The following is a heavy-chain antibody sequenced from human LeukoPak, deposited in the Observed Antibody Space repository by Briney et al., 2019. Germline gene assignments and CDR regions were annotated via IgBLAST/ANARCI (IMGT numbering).Heavy chain of an antibody. D-gene: IGHD4-17*01. CDR2: IYYSGST. CDR1: GGSISSSSYY. V-gene: IGHV4-39*01. Sequence: NTSETLSLTCTVSGGSISSSSYYWGWIRQPPGKGLEWIGSIYYSGSTYYNPSLKSRVTISVDTSKNQFSLKLSSVTAADTAVYYCARQTTVTNPEDYWGQGTLVTVSS. J-gene: IGHJ4*02. CDR3: ARQTTVTNPEDY.